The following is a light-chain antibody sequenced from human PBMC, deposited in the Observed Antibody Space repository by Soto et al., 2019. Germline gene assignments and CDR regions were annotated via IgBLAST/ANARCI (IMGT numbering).Light chain of an antibody. CDR1: QSISTW. CDR2: RAS. CDR3: QQYNSYPWT. V-gene: IGKV1-5*03. Sequence: DIQMTQSPSTLSASVGDRVTITCRASQSISTWLAWYQQKPGKATKLLIYRASSLESGVPSRFSGSGSATEFTLTISSLQPDDFASYYFQQYNSYPWTFGQGTNVEIK. J-gene: IGKJ1*01.